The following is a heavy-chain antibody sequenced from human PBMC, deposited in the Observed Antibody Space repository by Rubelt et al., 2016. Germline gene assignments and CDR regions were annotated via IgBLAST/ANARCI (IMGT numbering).Heavy chain of an antibody. CDR1: TFSSYW. J-gene: IGHJ6*02. CDR2: INSDGSNT. D-gene: IGHD1-1*01. Sequence: TFSSYWMHWVRQAPGKGLVWVSRINSDGSNTNYADSVKGRFTISRDNAENTLYLQMNSLRAEDTAVYYCVRDTTYYGMDVWGQGTTVIVS. V-gene: IGHV3-74*01. CDR3: VRDTTYYGMDV.